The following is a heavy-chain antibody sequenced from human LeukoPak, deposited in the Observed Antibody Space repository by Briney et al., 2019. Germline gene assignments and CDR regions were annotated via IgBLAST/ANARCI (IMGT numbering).Heavy chain of an antibody. D-gene: IGHD3-9*01. Sequence: SETLSLTCAVYGGSFSGYYWSWIRQPPGKGLGWIGEINHSGSTNYNPSLKSRVTISVDTSKNQFSLKLSSVTAADTAVYYCARVLRYFDWLLYLDGMDVWGQGTTVTVSS. CDR1: GGSFSGYY. CDR2: INHSGST. CDR3: ARVLRYFDWLLYLDGMDV. J-gene: IGHJ6*02. V-gene: IGHV4-34*01.